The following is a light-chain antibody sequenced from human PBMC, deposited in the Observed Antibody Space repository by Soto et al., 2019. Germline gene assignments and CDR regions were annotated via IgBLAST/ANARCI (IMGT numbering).Light chain of an antibody. J-gene: IGKJ2*01. V-gene: IGKV2-40*01. CDR2: TLS. CDR1: QSLLRSHDGNTY. CDR3: MQRIEFPYT. Sequence: DIVMTQTPLSLPVTPGEPASISCRSSQSLLRSHDGNTYLDWYLQKPGQSPQLLIYTLSYRASVVPDRVSGSGSGTDFTLKISKVEAEDVGVYYCMQRIEFPYTFGQGTKLEIK.